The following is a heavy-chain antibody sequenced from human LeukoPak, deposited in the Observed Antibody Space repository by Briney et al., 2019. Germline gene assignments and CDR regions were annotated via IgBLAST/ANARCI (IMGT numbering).Heavy chain of an antibody. D-gene: IGHD3-10*01. CDR2: IYYSGST. CDR3: ARGLYYGSGTPPGY. Sequence: SETLSLTCTVSGGSISSSSYYWGWIRQPPGKGLEWIGSIYYSGSTYYNPSLKSRVTISIDTSKNQFSLKLSSVTAADTAVYYCARGLYYGSGTPPGYWGQGTLVTVSS. J-gene: IGHJ4*02. V-gene: IGHV4-39*01. CDR1: GGSISSSSYY.